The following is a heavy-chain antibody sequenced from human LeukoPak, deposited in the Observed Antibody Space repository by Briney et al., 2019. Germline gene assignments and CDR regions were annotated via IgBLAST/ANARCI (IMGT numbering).Heavy chain of an antibody. D-gene: IGHD3-9*01. V-gene: IGHV3-11*01. CDR2: ISSSGSTI. J-gene: IGHJ6*02. Sequence: GGSLRLSCAASGFTFSDYYMSWIRQAPGKGLEWVSYISSSGSTIYYADSVKGRFTISRDNAKNSLYLQMNSLRAEDTAVYYCAGQHAGYFDWLTTSINGMDVWGQGTTVTVSS. CDR3: AGQHAGYFDWLTTSINGMDV. CDR1: GFTFSDYY.